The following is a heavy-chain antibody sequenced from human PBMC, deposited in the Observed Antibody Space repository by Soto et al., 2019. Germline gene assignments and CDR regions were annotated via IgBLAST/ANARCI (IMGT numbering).Heavy chain of an antibody. J-gene: IGHJ4*02. CDR2: IWYDGSNK. D-gene: IGHD3-16*02. Sequence: QVQLVESGGGVVQPGRSLRLSCAASGFTFSSYGMHWVRQAPGKGLEWVAVIWYDGSNKYYADSVKGRFTISRDNSKNTLYLQMNSLRAEGTAVYYCARGGYVCGSYRGSVVGCFDCWGQGPLVTASS. V-gene: IGHV3-33*01. CDR1: GFTFSSYG. CDR3: ARGGYVCGSYRGSVVGCFDC.